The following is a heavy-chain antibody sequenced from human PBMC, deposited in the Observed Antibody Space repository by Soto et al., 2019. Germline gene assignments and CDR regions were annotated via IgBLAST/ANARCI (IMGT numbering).Heavy chain of an antibody. CDR2: VNPMVSMS. D-gene: IGHD3-10*01. V-gene: IGHV1-69*02. CDR3: ESSYGSGYRDFDY. J-gene: IGHJ4*02. CDR1: GYTFKFYS. Sequence: QVQLVQSGAEVKRPGSSVKVSCAASGYTFKFYSINWVRQAPGLGLEWMGRVNPMVSMSNYAQKFQGGVTMTADKATSTSYMELSRMRSEDADSYDWESSYGSGYRDFDYWGQGALVTVSS.